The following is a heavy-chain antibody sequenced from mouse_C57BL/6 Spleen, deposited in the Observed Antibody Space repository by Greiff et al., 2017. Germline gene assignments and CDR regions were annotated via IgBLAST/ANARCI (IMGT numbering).Heavy chain of an antibody. Sequence: VQLQQSGPELVKPGASVKIPCKASGYTFTDYNMDWVKQSHGKSLEWIGDINPNNGGTIYNQKFKGKATLTVDKSSSTAYMELRSLTSEDTAVYYCARDVYDSPYAMDYWGQGTSVTVSS. CDR1: GYTFTDYN. D-gene: IGHD2-4*01. CDR3: ARDVYDSPYAMDY. J-gene: IGHJ4*01. CDR2: INPNNGGT. V-gene: IGHV1-18*01.